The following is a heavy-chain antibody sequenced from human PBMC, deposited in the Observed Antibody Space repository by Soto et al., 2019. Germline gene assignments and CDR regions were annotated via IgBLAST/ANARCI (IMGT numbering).Heavy chain of an antibody. J-gene: IGHJ4*02. Sequence: QVQLQESGPGLVKPSETLSLTCIVSSGSITSSKWWSWVRQPPGKGLEWIGQIDLGGSPDYNPSLKSRLTMPVDKSKNQFSLNLNSVTAADTALYYCARHMASGFGFDYWGQGTLVTVSS. D-gene: IGHD3-9*01. CDR1: SGSITSSKW. CDR3: ARHMASGFGFDY. V-gene: IGHV4-4*02. CDR2: IDLGGSP.